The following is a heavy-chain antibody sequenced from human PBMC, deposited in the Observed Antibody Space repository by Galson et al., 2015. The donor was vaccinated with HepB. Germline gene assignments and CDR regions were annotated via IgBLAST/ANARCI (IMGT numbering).Heavy chain of an antibody. Sequence: SVKVSCKASGYTFTSYYMHWVRQAPGQGLEWMGIINPSGGSTSYAQKFQGRVTMTRDTSTSTVYMELSSLRSEDTAVYYCARELRITMVRAMFDPWGQGTLVTVSS. CDR3: ARELRITMVRAMFDP. J-gene: IGHJ5*02. D-gene: IGHD3-10*01. CDR1: GYTFTSYY. CDR2: INPSGGST. V-gene: IGHV1-46*01.